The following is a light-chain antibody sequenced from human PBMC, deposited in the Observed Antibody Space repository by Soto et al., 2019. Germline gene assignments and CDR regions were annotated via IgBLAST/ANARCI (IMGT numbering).Light chain of an antibody. J-gene: IGKJ1*01. CDR1: QSISGSY. CDR3: QHYSTSPWT. V-gene: IGKV3-20*01. CDR2: ATS. Sequence: EIVLTQSPGTLSLSPGERATLSCSASQSISGSYLAWYQQKPGQSPRLLIYATSRRATGIPGRFSGSASETDFSLTISRLEPEDFAVYYCQHYSTSPWTFGQGTKVEIK.